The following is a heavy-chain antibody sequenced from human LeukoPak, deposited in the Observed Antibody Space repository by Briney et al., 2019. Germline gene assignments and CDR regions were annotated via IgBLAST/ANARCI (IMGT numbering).Heavy chain of an antibody. CDR3: ARARYSYGFWSFDY. V-gene: IGHV4-39*07. CDR2: IYYSGST. J-gene: IGHJ4*02. D-gene: IGHD5-18*01. CDR1: GASISSTSYY. Sequence: SETLSLTCTVSGASISSTSYYWGWIRQPPGKGLEWIGTIYYSGSTYYNPSLKSRVTISVDTSKNQFSLKLSSVTAADTAVYYCARARYSYGFWSFDYWGQGTLVSVSS.